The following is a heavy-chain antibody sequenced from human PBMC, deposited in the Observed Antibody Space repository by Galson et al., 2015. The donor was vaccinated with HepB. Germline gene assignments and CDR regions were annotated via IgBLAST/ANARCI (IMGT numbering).Heavy chain of an antibody. CDR3: AIRQRDYGSGSKFEGMDV. J-gene: IGHJ6*02. CDR1: GYSFTSYW. D-gene: IGHD3-10*01. CDR2: IYPGDSDT. Sequence: QSGAEVKKPGESLKISCMGSGYSFTSYWIGWVRQMPGKGLEWMGIIYPGDSDTRYSPSFQGQVTISADKSISTAYLQWSSLKASDTAMYYCAIRQRDYGSGSKFEGMDVWGQGTTVTVSS. V-gene: IGHV5-51*03.